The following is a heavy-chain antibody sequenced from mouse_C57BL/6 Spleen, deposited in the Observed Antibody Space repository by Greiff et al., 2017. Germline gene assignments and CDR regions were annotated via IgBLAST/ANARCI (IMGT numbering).Heavy chain of an antibody. CDR2: IYPGDGDT. CDR3: ARAGGFYYDYDVKGYFDY. J-gene: IGHJ2*01. V-gene: IGHV1-82*01. CDR1: GYAFSSSW. Sequence: VKLMESGPELVKPGASVKISCKASGYAFSSSWMNWVKQRPGKGLEWIGRIYPGDGDTNYNGKFKGKATLTADKSSSTAYMQLSSLTSEDSAVYFCARAGGFYYDYDVKGYFDYWGQGTTLTVSS. D-gene: IGHD2-4*01.